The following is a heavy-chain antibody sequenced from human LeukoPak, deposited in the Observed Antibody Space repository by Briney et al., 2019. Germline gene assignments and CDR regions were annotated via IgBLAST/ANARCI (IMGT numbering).Heavy chain of an antibody. CDR2: MNPNSGNT. V-gene: IGHV1-8*01. CDR3: ARSARAYCGGDCYLFDY. CDR1: GYTFTSYD. J-gene: IGHJ4*02. Sequence: ASVKVSCKASGYTFTSYDINWVRQATGQGLEWMGWMNPNSGNTGYAQKFQGRVTMTGNTSISTAYMELSSLRSEDTAVYYCARSARAYCGGDCYLFDYWGQGTLVTVSS. D-gene: IGHD2-21*02.